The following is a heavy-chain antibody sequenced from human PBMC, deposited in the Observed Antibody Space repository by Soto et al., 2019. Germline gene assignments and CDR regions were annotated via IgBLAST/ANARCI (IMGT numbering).Heavy chain of an antibody. CDR2: VSWNSGSI. Sequence: EVQLVESGGGLEQPGRSLRLSCAASGFTFDDSAMHWVRQTPGKGLEWVSGVSWNSGSIAYGDSVKGRFTISRDNAKNSLYLQMNSLRAEDTALYYCARRGLMGAFDIWGQGTMVTVSS. CDR1: GFTFDDSA. D-gene: IGHD2-8*01. V-gene: IGHV3-9*01. CDR3: ARRGLMGAFDI. J-gene: IGHJ3*02.